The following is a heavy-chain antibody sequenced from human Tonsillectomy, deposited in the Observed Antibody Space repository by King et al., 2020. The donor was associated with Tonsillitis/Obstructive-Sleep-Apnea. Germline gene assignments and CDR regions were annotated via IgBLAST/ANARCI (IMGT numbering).Heavy chain of an antibody. V-gene: IGHV1-46*01. CDR3: ARDHVLTYYDILTGPYYFDY. J-gene: IGHJ4*02. CDR1: GYTFTSYY. CDR2: INPSGGST. D-gene: IGHD3-9*01. Sequence: EQLVQSEAEVKKPGASVKVSCKASGYTFTSYYMHWVRQAPGQGLEWMGIINPSGGSTSYAQKFQGRVTMTRDTSTSTVYMELSSLRSEDTAVYYCARDHVLTYYDILTGPYYFDYWGQGTLVTVSS.